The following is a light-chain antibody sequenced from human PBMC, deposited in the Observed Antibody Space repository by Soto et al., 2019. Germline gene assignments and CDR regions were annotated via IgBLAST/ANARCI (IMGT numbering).Light chain of an antibody. Sequence: EIVLTQSPATLSLSPGERATLSCRASQSFSSYLAWYQQKPGQAPRLLIYDASKRATGIPARFSGRGAGTDCTLTISSREPDDFAVYYCQQRSNWPPVITFGQGTRLEIK. CDR1: QSFSSY. V-gene: IGKV3-11*01. CDR3: QQRSNWPPVIT. CDR2: DAS. J-gene: IGKJ5*01.